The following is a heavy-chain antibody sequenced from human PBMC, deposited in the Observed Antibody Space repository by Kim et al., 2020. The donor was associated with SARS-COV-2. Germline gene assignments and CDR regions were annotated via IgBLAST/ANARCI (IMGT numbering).Heavy chain of an antibody. Sequence: YADTVKGGFTISRDNSKNTLYLQMNSLRAEDTAVYYCAKAENYRARPFDYWGQGTLVTVSS. CDR3: AKAENYRARPFDY. V-gene: IGHV3-23*01. D-gene: IGHD6-6*01. J-gene: IGHJ4*02.